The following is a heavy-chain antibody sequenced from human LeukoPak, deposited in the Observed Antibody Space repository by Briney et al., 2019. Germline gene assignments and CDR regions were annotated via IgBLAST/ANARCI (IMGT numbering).Heavy chain of an antibody. CDR3: ARVLSYDSSGYYYYFDY. Sequence: GGSLRLSCAASGFTFSSYAMHWVRQAPGKGLEWVAVISYDGSNKYYADSVKGRFTISRDNSKNTLYLQMNSLRAEDTAVYYCARVLSYDSSGYYYYFDYWGQGTLVTVSS. D-gene: IGHD3-22*01. V-gene: IGHV3-30*04. CDR2: ISYDGSNK. J-gene: IGHJ4*02. CDR1: GFTFSSYA.